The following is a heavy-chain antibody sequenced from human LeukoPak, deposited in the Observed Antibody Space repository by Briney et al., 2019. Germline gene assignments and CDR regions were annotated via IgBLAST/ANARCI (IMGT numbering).Heavy chain of an antibody. Sequence: ASVKVSCKASGYTFTSYGISWVRQAPGQGLEWMGWISAYNDNTKFAQNFQGRVTMTTDTPTSTAYMELRSLRSDDTAVYYCARDSPEDFYDSSGSYDFDIWGQGTMVTVSS. CDR2: ISAYNDNT. CDR3: ARDSPEDFYDSSGSYDFDI. V-gene: IGHV1-18*01. J-gene: IGHJ3*02. CDR1: GYTFTSYG. D-gene: IGHD3-22*01.